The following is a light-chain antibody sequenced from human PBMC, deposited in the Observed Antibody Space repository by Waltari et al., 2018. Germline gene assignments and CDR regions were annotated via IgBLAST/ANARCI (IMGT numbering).Light chain of an antibody. CDR1: QSVSSY. CDR2: DAF. V-gene: IGKV3-11*01. J-gene: IGKJ2*01. CDR3: QPRSNWPPYT. Sequence: ENVLTQSPATLPLSPGDRATLPCRASQSVSSYSAWYQQKPGQAPRLLIYDAFNRATGIPARFSGSGSGTDFTLTISSLEPEDFAVYYCQPRSNWPPYTFGQGTKLEIK.